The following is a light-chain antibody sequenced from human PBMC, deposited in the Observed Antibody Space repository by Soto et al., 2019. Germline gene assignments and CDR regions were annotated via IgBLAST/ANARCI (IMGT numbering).Light chain of an antibody. Sequence: EIVLTQSPGTQSLSPGERATLSCSASQSVMSNYVAWYHQKPGQAPRLLISGASTRAAGIPDRFSGSGSGTDFTLTISRLEPEDFAVYYCQQYGSSPITFGQGTRLEIK. CDR3: QQYGSSPIT. V-gene: IGKV3-20*01. CDR1: QSVMSNY. CDR2: GAS. J-gene: IGKJ5*01.